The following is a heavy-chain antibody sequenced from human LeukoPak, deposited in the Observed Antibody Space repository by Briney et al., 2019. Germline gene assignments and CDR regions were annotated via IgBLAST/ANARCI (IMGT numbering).Heavy chain of an antibody. D-gene: IGHD6-25*01. Sequence: PGGSLRLSCAASGFIVSDNYMSWVRQAPGKGLEWVSLIYRGGATDYADSVKGRFTISRDNSKNTLYLQMNSLRAEDSAVYYCARGSAEFDYWGQGTLVTVSS. V-gene: IGHV3-53*01. CDR1: GFIVSDNY. J-gene: IGHJ4*02. CDR2: IYRGGAT. CDR3: ARGSAEFDY.